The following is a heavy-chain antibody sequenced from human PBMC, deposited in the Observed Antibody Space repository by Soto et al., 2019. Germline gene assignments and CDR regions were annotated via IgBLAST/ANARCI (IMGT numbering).Heavy chain of an antibody. CDR3: AKEGSSYYFYYAMDV. Sequence: EVQLLESGGGLLQPGGSLRLSCAPSGFTFSNYAMSWVRQAPGRGLEWVSGISGSGIATYYADSVKGRFTISRDNAQNTLSLQMNSLRVEDTALYYCAKEGSSYYFYYAMDVWGQGTTVTVSS. CDR2: ISGSGIAT. J-gene: IGHJ6*02. D-gene: IGHD6-6*01. CDR1: GFTFSNYA. V-gene: IGHV3-23*01.